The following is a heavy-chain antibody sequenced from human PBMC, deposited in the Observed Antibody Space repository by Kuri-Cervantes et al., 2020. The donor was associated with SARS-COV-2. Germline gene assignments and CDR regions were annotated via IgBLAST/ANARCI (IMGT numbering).Heavy chain of an antibody. Sequence: ESLKISCTVSGGSISSYYWSWIRQPAGKGLEWIGRIYTSGSTNYNPSLKSRVTMSVDTSKNQFSLKLSSVTAANTAVYYCARTLYYYDSSGYYYAEYFQHWGQGTLVTVSS. CDR1: GGSISSYY. J-gene: IGHJ1*01. CDR3: ARTLYYYDSSGYYYAEYFQH. V-gene: IGHV4-4*07. D-gene: IGHD3-22*01. CDR2: IYTSGST.